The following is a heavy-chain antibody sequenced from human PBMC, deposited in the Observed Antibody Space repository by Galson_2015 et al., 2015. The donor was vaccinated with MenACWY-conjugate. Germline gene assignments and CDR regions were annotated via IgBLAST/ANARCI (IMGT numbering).Heavy chain of an antibody. J-gene: IGHJ4*02. V-gene: IGHV3-23*01. Sequence: SLRLSCAASGFTFSNYAMSWVRQAPGKGLEWVSAISGGGGSTYYADSVKGRFTISREISNNTLYLQMNSLRAEDTAVYYCVKDLNASAPSFSFASLGQGTFAPVS. CDR3: VKDLNASAPSFSFAS. CDR1: GFTFSNYA. D-gene: IGHD3-3*01. CDR2: ISGGGGST.